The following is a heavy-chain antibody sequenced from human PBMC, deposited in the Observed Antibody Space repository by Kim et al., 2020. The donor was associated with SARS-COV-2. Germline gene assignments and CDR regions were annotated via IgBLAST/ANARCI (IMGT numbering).Heavy chain of an antibody. Sequence: IHIQSLERRVTISVDTSRNQFALKRSSVTAADTAVYYCARKSLRYRYFELWGRGTLVTVSS. CDR3: ARKSLRYRYFEL. D-gene: IGHD5-12*01. J-gene: IGHJ2*01. V-gene: IGHV4-34*01.